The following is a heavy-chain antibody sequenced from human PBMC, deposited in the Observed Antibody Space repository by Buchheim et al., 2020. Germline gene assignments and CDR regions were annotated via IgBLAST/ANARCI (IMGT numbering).Heavy chain of an antibody. Sequence: QVQLQESGSRLVKPSNTLSLTCTVSGGSFRSSGSFWAWIRQTPGKGLVWIGSTFYGGDTYYTPSLKSRVTISVYSYRNRLSLSLNSATAADTAVYYCAKARGAAAASSFDYWGQG. V-gene: IGHV4-39*07. CDR1: GGSFRSSGSF. CDR3: AKARGAAAASSFDY. J-gene: IGHJ4*02. CDR2: TFYGGDT. D-gene: IGHD2-15*01.